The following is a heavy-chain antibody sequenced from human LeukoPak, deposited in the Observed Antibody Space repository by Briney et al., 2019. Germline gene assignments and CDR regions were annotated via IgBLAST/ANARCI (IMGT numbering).Heavy chain of an antibody. V-gene: IGHV3-21*01. CDR2: ISSSSDSI. CDR1: GFTFSAFN. J-gene: IGHJ3*01. Sequence: GGSLRLSCAASGFTFSAFNMNWVRQAPGKGLGWGSSISSSSDSIYYADSVKGRVTLSRDNAKNSLFLQMNRLRVEHTAMYSCARTSWLVRQDDGFDLWGQGTLVTVPS. D-gene: IGHD6-19*01. CDR3: ARTSWLVRQDDGFDL.